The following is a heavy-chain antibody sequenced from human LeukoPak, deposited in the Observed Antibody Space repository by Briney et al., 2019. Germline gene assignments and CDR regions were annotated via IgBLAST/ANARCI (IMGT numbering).Heavy chain of an antibody. Sequence: PGGSLRLSCAASGFTFSSYSMNWVRQAPGKGLEWVSSISSSSSYIYYADSVKGRFTISRDNAKNSLYLQMNSLRAEDTAVYYCARDGNIAVAGTLYYYYGMDVWGQGTTVTVSS. V-gene: IGHV3-21*01. J-gene: IGHJ6*02. CDR2: ISSSSSYI. D-gene: IGHD6-19*01. CDR3: ARDGNIAVAGTLYYYYGMDV. CDR1: GFTFSSYS.